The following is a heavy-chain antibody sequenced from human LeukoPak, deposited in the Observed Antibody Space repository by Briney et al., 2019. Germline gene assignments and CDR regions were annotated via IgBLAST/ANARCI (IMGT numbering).Heavy chain of an antibody. CDR1: GFTFSRFW. V-gene: IGHV3-7*01. CDR2: IKEDGSEK. Sequence: PGGSLRLSCAASGFTFSRFWMSWVRQAPGKGLEWVANIKEDGSEKNYVDSVKGRLTISRDNAENSLYLQMNSLRAEDTAVYYCARDTDFENWGQGTQVTVSS. D-gene: IGHD4-11*01. J-gene: IGHJ4*02. CDR3: ARDTDFEN.